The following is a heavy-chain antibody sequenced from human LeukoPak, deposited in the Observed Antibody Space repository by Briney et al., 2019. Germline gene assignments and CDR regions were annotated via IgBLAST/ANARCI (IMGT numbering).Heavy chain of an antibody. CDR3: ATASPITIFGVVPAWAFDI. D-gene: IGHD3-3*01. CDR1: GYTLTELS. J-gene: IGHJ3*02. CDR2: FDPEDGET. Sequence: ASVKVSCKVSGYTLTELSMHWVRQAPGKGLEWMGGFDPEDGETIYAQKFQGRATMTEDTSTDTAYMELSSLRSEDTAVYYCATASPITIFGVVPAWAFDIWGQGTMVTVSS. V-gene: IGHV1-24*01.